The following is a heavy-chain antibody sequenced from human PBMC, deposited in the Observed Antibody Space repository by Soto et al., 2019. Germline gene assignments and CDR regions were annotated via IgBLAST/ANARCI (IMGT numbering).Heavy chain of an antibody. J-gene: IGHJ4*02. V-gene: IGHV1-69*12. CDR3: SRDGGVYDYSPFDY. CDR2: IIPIFGTA. Sequence: QVQLVQSGAEVKKPGSSVKVSCTASGGTFSSYAISWVRQAPGQGLEWMGGIIPIFGTANYAQKFQGRVKMAADESTSTAYMELSSLRSEDTAVYYCSRDGGVYDYSPFDYWGQGTLVTVSS. D-gene: IGHD4-4*01. CDR1: GGTFSSYA.